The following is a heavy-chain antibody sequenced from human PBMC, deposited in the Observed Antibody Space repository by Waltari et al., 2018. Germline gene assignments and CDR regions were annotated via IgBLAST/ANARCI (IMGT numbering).Heavy chain of an antibody. CDR3: ARGKYDFWSGYFPDS. D-gene: IGHD3-3*01. CDR2: MFYSGTT. Sequence: QVKLQESGPGLVKPSETLSLSCPVSGGSISSDYWSWFRQAPGKGLEWLAYMFYSGTTIYDPAPHNRCTRWGDSSKNLLSLKVTSVSAADTAVYFCARGKYDFWSGYFPDSWGQGTLVTVSS. J-gene: IGHJ4*02. V-gene: IGHV4-59*01. CDR1: GGSISSDY.